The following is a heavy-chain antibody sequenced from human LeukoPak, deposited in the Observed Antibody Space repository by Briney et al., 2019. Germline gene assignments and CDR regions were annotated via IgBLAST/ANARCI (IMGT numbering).Heavy chain of an antibody. J-gene: IGHJ5*02. CDR3: ARHSFSSSWYGTFDT. CDR1: AGSMSGHY. V-gene: IGHV4-59*08. Sequence: SETLSLTCTVSAGSMSGHYWSWIRQPPGKGLEWVGYIYYSGSTIYNPSLKSPVTISVDTSNKQFSLKLSSVTAADTAVYYCARHSFSSSWYGTFDTWGQGSLVTVSS. D-gene: IGHD6-13*01. CDR2: IYYSGST.